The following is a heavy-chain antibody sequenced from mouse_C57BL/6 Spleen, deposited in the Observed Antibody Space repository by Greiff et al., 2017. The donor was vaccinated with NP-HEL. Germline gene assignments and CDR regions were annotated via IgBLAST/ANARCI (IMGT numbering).Heavy chain of an antibody. CDR2: IDPSDSYT. V-gene: IGHV1-50*01. CDR1: GYTFTSYW. CDR3: ARPLRLRGDAMDY. J-gene: IGHJ4*01. Sequence: QVQLKQPGAELVKPGASVKLSCKASGYTFTSYWMQWVKQRPGQGLEWIGEIDPSDSYTNYNQKFKGKATLTVDTSSSTAYMQLSSLTSEDSAVYYCARPLRLRGDAMDYWGQGTSVTVSS. D-gene: IGHD1-1*01.